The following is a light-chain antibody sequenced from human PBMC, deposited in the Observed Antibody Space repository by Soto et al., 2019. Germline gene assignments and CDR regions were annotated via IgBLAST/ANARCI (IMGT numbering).Light chain of an antibody. V-gene: IGKV3-15*01. CDR1: QSVSSN. CDR3: QQYNNWPPPLT. J-gene: IGKJ4*01. Sequence: EIVMTQSPATLSVSPGERATLSCRASQSVSSNLGWYQQKPGQAPWLLVYDASARATGIPARFSGSGSGTEFTLTISSLQSEDFAVYYCQQYNNWPPPLTFGGGTKVEIK. CDR2: DAS.